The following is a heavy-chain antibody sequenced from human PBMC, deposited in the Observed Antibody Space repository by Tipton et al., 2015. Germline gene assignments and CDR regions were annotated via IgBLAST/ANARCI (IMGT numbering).Heavy chain of an antibody. CDR3: TKGGGGRYYDTTDSDY. Sequence: GSLRLSCTASGFAFSNYAMSWVRQAPGKGLEWVSAIGGSGGSTYYADSVKGRFSIPRDNSKNTLYLQMNSLGAEDTAVYYCTKGGGGRYYDTTDSDYWGQGTLVTVSS. V-gene: IGHV3-23*01. CDR1: GFAFSNYA. D-gene: IGHD3-22*01. J-gene: IGHJ4*02. CDR2: IGGSGGST.